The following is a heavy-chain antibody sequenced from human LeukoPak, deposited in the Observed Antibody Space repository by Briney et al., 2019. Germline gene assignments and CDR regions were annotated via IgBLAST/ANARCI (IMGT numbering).Heavy chain of an antibody. V-gene: IGHV1-2*02. D-gene: IGHD2-15*01. CDR2: INPNSGGT. J-gene: IGHJ4*02. CDR1: GYTFTGYY. CDR3: PRPFCSGDNCHSYFDH. Sequence: ASVKVSCKASGYTFTGYYMHWVRQAPGQGLEWMGWINPNSGGTNYAQKFQGRVTMTRDTSISTAHMELSRLRSDDKAVYHCPRPFCSGDNCHSYFDHWGQGTLVTVSS.